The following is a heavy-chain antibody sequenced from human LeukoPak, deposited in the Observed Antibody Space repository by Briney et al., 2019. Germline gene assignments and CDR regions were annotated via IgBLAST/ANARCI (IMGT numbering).Heavy chain of an antibody. V-gene: IGHV4-4*07. Sequence: PSATLSLTCTVAGGSISIYYWSWIRQPAGKGMEWIGLIYSSGSTNYNPSLKSRVTMSVDTSKNQFSLKLSYVTAADTAVYYCARGQYHLLYWYFDLWGRGTLVTVSS. J-gene: IGHJ2*01. CDR3: ARGQYHLLYWYFDL. CDR2: IYSSGST. D-gene: IGHD2-2*01. CDR1: GGSISIYY.